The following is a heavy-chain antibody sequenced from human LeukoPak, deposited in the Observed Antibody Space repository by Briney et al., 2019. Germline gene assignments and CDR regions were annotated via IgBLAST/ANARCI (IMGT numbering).Heavy chain of an antibody. CDR2: INWNGGST. CDR3: ARGGFYDSSGYSSDY. CDR1: GFTFDDYD. J-gene: IGHJ4*02. Sequence: PGGSLRLSCAASGFTFDDYDMSWVRQAPGKGLEWVSAINWNGGSTGYVDSVKGRFTISRDNARNSLNLQMNSLRAEDTALYYCARGGFYDSSGYSSDYWGQGTLVTVSS. V-gene: IGHV3-20*04. D-gene: IGHD3-22*01.